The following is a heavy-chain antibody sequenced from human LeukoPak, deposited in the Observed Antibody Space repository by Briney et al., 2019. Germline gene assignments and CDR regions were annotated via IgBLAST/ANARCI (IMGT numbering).Heavy chain of an antibody. CDR2: IYYSGST. V-gene: IGHV4-39*01. Sequence: SETLSLTCTVSGGSISSSSYYWGWIRQPPGKGLEWIGSIYYSGSTYYNPSLKSRVTISVDTSKNQFFLKLSSVTAADTAVYYCARHLVATTLYPARPLPQFDYWGQGTLVSVSS. J-gene: IGHJ4*02. D-gene: IGHD5-12*01. CDR1: GGSISSSSYY. CDR3: ARHLVATTLYPARPLPQFDY.